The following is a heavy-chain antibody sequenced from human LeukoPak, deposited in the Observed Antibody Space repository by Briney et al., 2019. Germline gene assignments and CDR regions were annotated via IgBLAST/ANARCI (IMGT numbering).Heavy chain of an antibody. J-gene: IGHJ4*02. D-gene: IGHD3-16*01. Sequence: GGSLRLSCAASGFTFSIYDTSWVRQPPGKGLEWISTINGRGDNTYYADSVKGRSTFSRDNSKNTLYLQMNIPRADATAVYYGAKGGGGDYWGQGTLVTVSS. V-gene: IGHV3-23*01. CDR2: INGRGDNT. CDR3: AKGGGGDY. CDR1: GFTFSIYD.